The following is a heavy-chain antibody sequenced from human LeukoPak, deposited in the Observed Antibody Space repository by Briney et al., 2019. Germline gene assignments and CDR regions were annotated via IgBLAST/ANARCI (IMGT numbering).Heavy chain of an antibody. V-gene: IGHV4-34*01. CDR3: ARPKVLAVADDAFDI. CDR2: INHSGST. CDR1: GGSFSGYY. J-gene: IGHJ3*02. Sequence: TASETLSLTCAVYGGSFSGYYWSWIRQPPGKGLEWIGEINHSGSTNYNPSLKSRVTISVDTSKNQFSLKLSSVTAADTAVYYCARPKVLAVADDAFDIWGQGTMVTVSS. D-gene: IGHD6-19*01.